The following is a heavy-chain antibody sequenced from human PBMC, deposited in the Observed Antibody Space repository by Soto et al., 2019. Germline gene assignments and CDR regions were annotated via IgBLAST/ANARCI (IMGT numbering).Heavy chain of an antibody. V-gene: IGHV3-7*03. Sequence: PGGSLRLSCAASGFTFSSYWISWVRQAPGKGLEWVANIKQDGSEKYYVDSVKGRFTISRDNAKNSLYLQMNSLRAEDTAVYYCARGKEIAARFDYWGQGTLVTVSS. CDR1: GFTFSSYW. J-gene: IGHJ4*02. CDR2: IKQDGSEK. CDR3: ARGKEIAARFDY. D-gene: IGHD6-6*01.